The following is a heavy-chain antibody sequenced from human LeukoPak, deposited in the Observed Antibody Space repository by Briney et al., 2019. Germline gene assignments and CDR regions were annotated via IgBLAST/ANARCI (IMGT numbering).Heavy chain of an antibody. D-gene: IGHD2-2*01. J-gene: IGHJ6*03. CDR1: GGSISSYY. CDR3: ARVKAIYCSSTSCYGGTYYYMDV. V-gene: IGHV4-4*07. Sequence: SETLSLTCTVSGGSISSYYWSWIRQPAGKGLEWIGRIYTSGSTNYNPSPKSRVTMSVDTSKNQFSLKLSSVTATDTAVYYCARVKAIYCSSTSCYGGTYYYMDVWGKGTTVTVSS. CDR2: IYTSGST.